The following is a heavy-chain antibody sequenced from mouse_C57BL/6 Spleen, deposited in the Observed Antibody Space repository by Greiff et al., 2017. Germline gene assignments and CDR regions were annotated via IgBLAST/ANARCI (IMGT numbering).Heavy chain of an antibody. D-gene: IGHD2-3*01. CDR3: AREGDGYFTSSDY. CDR1: GYTFTSYW. J-gene: IGHJ2*01. CDR2: IYPGSGST. Sequence: QVQLQQSGAELMKPGASVKMSCKASGYTFTSYWITWVKQRPGQGLEWIGDIYPGSGSTNYNEKFKSKATLTVDTSSSTAYMQLSSLTSEDSAVYYCAREGDGYFTSSDYWGQGTTLTVSS. V-gene: IGHV1-55*01.